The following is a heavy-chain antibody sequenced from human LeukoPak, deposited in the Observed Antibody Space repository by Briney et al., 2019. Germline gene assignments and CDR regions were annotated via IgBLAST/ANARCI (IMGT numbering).Heavy chain of an antibody. Sequence: SETLSLTCTVSGGSISSGIYYWSWIRQPAGKGLEWIGRIYTSGSTNYNPSLKSRVTISVDTSKSQFSLKLSSVTAADTAVYYCARQGDYYDSSGYYKHLDYWGQGTLVTVSS. CDR3: ARQGDYYDSSGYYKHLDY. CDR1: GGSISSGIYY. V-gene: IGHV4-61*02. J-gene: IGHJ4*02. CDR2: IYTSGST. D-gene: IGHD3-22*01.